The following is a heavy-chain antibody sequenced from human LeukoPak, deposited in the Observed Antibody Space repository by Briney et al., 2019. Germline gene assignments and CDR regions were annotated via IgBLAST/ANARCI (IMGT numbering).Heavy chain of an antibody. CDR3: ARSPHILTGENFDY. Sequence: ASVKVSCKASGYTFTAYYMHWVRQAPGQGLEWMGWINPNHGDTNYAQKFQDRVSMTRDTSISTAYMHLSRLRSADTAVYYCARSPHILTGENFDYWGQGTLLTVSS. CDR1: GYTFTAYY. V-gene: IGHV1-2*02. J-gene: IGHJ4*02. CDR2: INPNHGDT. D-gene: IGHD3-9*01.